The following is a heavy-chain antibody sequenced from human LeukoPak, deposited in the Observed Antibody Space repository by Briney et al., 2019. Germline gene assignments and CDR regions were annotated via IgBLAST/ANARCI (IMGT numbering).Heavy chain of an antibody. CDR1: GGTFSSYA. D-gene: IGHD4-17*01. CDR2: MNPNSGNT. J-gene: IGHJ4*02. CDR3: ARTDYGIDS. Sequence: ASVKVSCKASGGTFSSYAINWVRQATGQGLEWMGWMNPNSGNTDYAQKFQGRVTMTRNTSISTAYMELSSLRSEDTAVYYCARTDYGIDSWGQGTLVTVSS. V-gene: IGHV1-8*02.